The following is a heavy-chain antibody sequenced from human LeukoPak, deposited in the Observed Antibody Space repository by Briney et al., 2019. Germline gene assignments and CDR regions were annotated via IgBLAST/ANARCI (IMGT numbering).Heavy chain of an antibody. V-gene: IGHV3-23*01. CDR1: GFTFSTYA. J-gene: IGHJ4*02. CDR2: ISGTDEST. Sequence: PGGSLRLSCAASGFTFSTYAMNWVGQAPGKGLEWVSAISGTDESTYYADSVKGRFTISRDNSKNTLYLQMNSLRAEDTAVYYCAKGHDTRTATLDYWGQGTLVTVSS. CDR3: AKGHDTRTATLDY. D-gene: IGHD1-1*01.